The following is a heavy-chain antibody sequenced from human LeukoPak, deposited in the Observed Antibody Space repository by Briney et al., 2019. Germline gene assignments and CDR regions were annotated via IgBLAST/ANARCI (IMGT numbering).Heavy chain of an antibody. CDR2: IGTGGDT. V-gene: IGHV3-13*01. D-gene: IGHD3-22*01. J-gene: IGHJ3*02. Sequence: GGSLRLSCTASGFVFDRYTMHWVRQGTGRGLEWVSGIGTGGDTHYPDSVKGRFTISRENAKNSLYLQMNSLRVGDTAMYYCARAARFYGSSGAHAFDIWGQGTMVTVS. CDR3: ARAARFYGSSGAHAFDI. CDR1: GFVFDRYT.